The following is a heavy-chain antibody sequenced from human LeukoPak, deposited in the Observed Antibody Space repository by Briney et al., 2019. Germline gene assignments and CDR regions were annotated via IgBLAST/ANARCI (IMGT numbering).Heavy chain of an antibody. CDR3: ARGGGHTSPGYYYYMDV. V-gene: IGHV4-30-2*01. J-gene: IGHJ6*03. CDR2: IYHSGST. CDR1: GGSISSGGYY. D-gene: IGHD2-15*01. Sequence: PSETLSLTCTVSGGSISSGGYYWSWIRQPPGKGLEWIGYIYHSGSTYYNPSLKSRVTISVDRSKNQFSLKLSSVTAADTAVYYCARGGGHTSPGYYYYMDVWGKGTTVTVSS.